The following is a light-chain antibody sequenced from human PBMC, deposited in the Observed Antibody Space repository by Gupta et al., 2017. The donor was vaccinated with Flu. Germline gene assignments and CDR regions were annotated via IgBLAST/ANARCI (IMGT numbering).Light chain of an antibody. CDR2: GNA. J-gene: IGLJ3*02. CDR1: SSKIGAGFD. Sequence: QSVLTQPPSVSPAPGQRVTISCTVSSSKIGAGFDVHWYQQLQGTAHKLLIEGNANRPSGVQDRSACPKSCTSDSRAITGLQAEDEAEDDCQYYDNSRRGVVFGGGTKLTVL. V-gene: IGLV1-40*01. CDR3: QYYDNSRRGVV.